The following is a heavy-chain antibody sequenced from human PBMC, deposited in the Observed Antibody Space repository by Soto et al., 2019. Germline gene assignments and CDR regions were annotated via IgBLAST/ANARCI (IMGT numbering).Heavy chain of an antibody. V-gene: IGHV2-5*02. Sequence: QITLKESGPTLLKPTQTLTLHFTFSGFSLSSTRMAVGWIRQPPGKSLECLALIYWDDDKRYSPLLKSRLTLTKDTSKTQVVLTMANIYPADTARYYCAHIVVAGLGYYFDYWGQGTLVTFSS. D-gene: IGHD6-19*01. CDR2: IYWDDDK. J-gene: IGHJ4*02. CDR3: AHIVVAGLGYYFDY. CDR1: GFSLSSTRMA.